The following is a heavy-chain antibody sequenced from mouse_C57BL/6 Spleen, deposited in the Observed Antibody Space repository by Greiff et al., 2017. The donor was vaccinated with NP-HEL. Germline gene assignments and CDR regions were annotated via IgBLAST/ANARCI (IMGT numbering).Heavy chain of an antibody. V-gene: IGHV1-69*01. Sequence: VQLQQPGAELVMPGASVKLSCKASGYTFTSYWMHWVKQRPGQGLEWIGEIDPSDSYTNYNQKFKGKATLTVDKSSSTAYMQRSSLTSEDSAVYYCAREEGYDYDGFAYWGPGTLVTVSA. CDR1: GYTFTSYW. CDR3: AREEGYDYDGFAY. CDR2: IDPSDSYT. J-gene: IGHJ3*01. D-gene: IGHD2-4*01.